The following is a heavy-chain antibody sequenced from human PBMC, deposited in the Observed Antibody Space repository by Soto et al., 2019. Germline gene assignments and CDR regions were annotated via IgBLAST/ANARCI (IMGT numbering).Heavy chain of an antibody. Sequence: ASEALSLTCPVSFGSISSYYWSWIRQPPGKGLEWIGYIYYSGSTNYNPSLKSRVTISVDTSKNQFSLKLSSVTAADTAVYYCARFYSSPWFDTWGQGTLVTVSS. V-gene: IGHV4-59*01. CDR2: IYYSGST. CDR3: ARFYSSPWFDT. D-gene: IGHD6-13*01. J-gene: IGHJ5*02. CDR1: FGSISSYY.